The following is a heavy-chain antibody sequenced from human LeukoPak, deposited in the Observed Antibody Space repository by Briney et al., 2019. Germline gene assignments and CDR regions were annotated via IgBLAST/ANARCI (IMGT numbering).Heavy chain of an antibody. CDR3: ARAGIAAEGWYFDL. V-gene: IGHV4-59*01. J-gene: IGHJ2*01. CDR2: IHFSGST. Sequence: PSETLSLTCTVSGGSISSYYWSWIRQPPGKGPEYIGFIHFSGSTNYNPSLANRVTISADTSTNQFSPRQESVTAADTAVYYCARAGIAAEGWYFDLWGRGTLVTVSS. D-gene: IGHD6-25*01. CDR1: GGSISSYY.